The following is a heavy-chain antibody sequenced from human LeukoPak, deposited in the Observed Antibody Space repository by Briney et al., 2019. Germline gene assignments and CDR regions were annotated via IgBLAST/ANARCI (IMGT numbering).Heavy chain of an antibody. CDR1: GFTFSSYS. D-gene: IGHD5-24*01. CDR3: ASLGSREAYKGGDF. J-gene: IGHJ4*02. CDR2: ISSRSGTI. Sequence: GGSLRLSCAASGFTFSSYSMNWVRQAPGKGLEWVSYISSRSGTIYYADSVKGRFTVSRDNAKNTLYLQMNSLRVEDTAIYYCASLGSREAYKGGDFWGQGTLVTVSS. V-gene: IGHV3-48*04.